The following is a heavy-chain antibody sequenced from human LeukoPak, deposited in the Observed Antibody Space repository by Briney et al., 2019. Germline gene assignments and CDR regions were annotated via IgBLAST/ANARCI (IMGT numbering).Heavy chain of an antibody. Sequence: GGSLRLSCAASGFTFGSYGMHWVRQAPGKGLEWVAVISYDGSNKYYADSVKGRFTISRDNSKNTLYLQMNSLRAEDTAVYYWAKGAKGSKTGTTGVDYWGQGTLVNVSS. CDR3: AKGAKGSKTGTTGVDY. D-gene: IGHD1-1*01. CDR2: ISYDGSNK. J-gene: IGHJ4*02. V-gene: IGHV3-30*18. CDR1: GFTFGSYG.